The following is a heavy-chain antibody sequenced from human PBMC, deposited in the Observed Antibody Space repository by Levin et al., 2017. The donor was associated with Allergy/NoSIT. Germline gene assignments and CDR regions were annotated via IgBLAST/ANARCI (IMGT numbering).Heavy chain of an antibody. CDR2: ISDSGSGT. J-gene: IGHJ1*01. D-gene: IGHD3-22*01. Sequence: GESLKISCAASGFIFSTCAMSWVRQAPGKGPEWGSGISDSGSGTYYADSVKGRFTISRDNSKNTLYLQMNSLRAEDTAVYYCATPRYDTSGHEYFQHWGQGTLVYVFS. V-gene: IGHV3-23*01. CDR1: GFIFSTCA. CDR3: ATPRYDTSGHEYFQH.